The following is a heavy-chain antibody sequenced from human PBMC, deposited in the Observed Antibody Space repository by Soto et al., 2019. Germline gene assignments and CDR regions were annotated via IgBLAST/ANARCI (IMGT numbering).Heavy chain of an antibody. CDR2: ISAHNGNT. V-gene: IGHV1-18*01. D-gene: IGHD6-6*01. J-gene: IGHJ4*02. CDR1: GYGFTTYG. Sequence: QVHLVQSGAEVKKPGASVKVSCKGSGYGFTTYGITWVRQAPGQGLEWMAWISAHNGNTNYAQKLQGRVTVTRATSTSTASMELRSLRSDDTAVYYCARGRDGDYWGQGALVTVSS. CDR3: ARGRDGDY.